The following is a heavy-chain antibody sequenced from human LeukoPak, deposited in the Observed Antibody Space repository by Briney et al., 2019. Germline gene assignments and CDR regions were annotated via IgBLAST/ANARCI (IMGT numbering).Heavy chain of an antibody. V-gene: IGHV3-23*01. CDR1: GFTFSSYA. Sequence: SGGSLRLSCAASGFTFSSYAMSWVRQAPGKGLEWVSAISGSGGSTYYADSVKGRFTISRDNSKNTLYLQMNSLRAEDTAVYYCAKDSRGMRPATILDYWGQGTLVTVSS. CDR3: AKDSRGMRPATILDY. CDR2: ISGSGGST. J-gene: IGHJ4*02. D-gene: IGHD5-12*01.